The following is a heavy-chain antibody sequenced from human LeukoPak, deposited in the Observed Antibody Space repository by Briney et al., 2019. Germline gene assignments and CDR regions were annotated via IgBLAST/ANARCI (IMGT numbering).Heavy chain of an antibody. J-gene: IGHJ5*02. CDR3: ARSRYCSSTSCYRWSDP. CDR1: GGSFSGYY. D-gene: IGHD2-2*02. CDR2: INHSGST. Sequence: KSSETLSLTCAVYGGSFSGYYWSWIRQPPGKGLEWIGEINHSGSTNYNPSLKSRVTISVDTSKNQFSLKLSSVTAADTAVYYCARSRYCSSTSCYRWSDPWGQGTLVTVSS. V-gene: IGHV4-34*01.